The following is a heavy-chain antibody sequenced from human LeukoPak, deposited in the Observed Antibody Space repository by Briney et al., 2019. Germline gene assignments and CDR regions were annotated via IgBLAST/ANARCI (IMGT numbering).Heavy chain of an antibody. CDR2: ISSSSNYI. V-gene: IGHV3-21*01. Sequence: PGGSLRLSCAVSGXTFSSYDMNWVRQAPGKGLEWVSSISSSSNYIHYADSVKGRFTISRDNAKNSLYLQMNSLRAEDTAVYFCARGTLGAWGWWGQGTLVTVSA. D-gene: IGHD6-19*01. CDR3: ARGTLGAWGW. CDR1: GXTFSSYD. J-gene: IGHJ4*02.